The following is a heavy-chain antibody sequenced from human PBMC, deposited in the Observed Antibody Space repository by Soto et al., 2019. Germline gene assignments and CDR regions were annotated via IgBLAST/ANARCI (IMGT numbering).Heavy chain of an antibody. CDR1: GYTFSNYA. J-gene: IGHJ4*02. Sequence: ASVKVSCKASGYTFSNYAIHWVRQAPGQRFEWMGWINVGKDDTTYSRRFQGRVTISRDNSKNTLYLQMSGLRAEDTAVYYCAKSPDFFCSSANCYRYYFDYWSQGTLVTVSS. CDR2: INVGKDDT. D-gene: IGHD2-2*02. CDR3: AKSPDFFCSSANCYRYYFDY. V-gene: IGHV1-3*01.